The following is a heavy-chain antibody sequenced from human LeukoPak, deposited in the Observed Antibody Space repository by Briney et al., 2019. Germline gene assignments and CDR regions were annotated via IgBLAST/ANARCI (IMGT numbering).Heavy chain of an antibody. J-gene: IGHJ4*02. Sequence: SQTLSLTCAVSGGSISSGGYSWSWIRQPPGKGLEWIGYIYHSGSTYYNPSLKSRVTISVDRSKNQFSLKLSSVTAADTAVYYCARAEGYSGYDSPWYFDYWGQGTLVTVSS. D-gene: IGHD5-12*01. V-gene: IGHV4-30-2*01. CDR1: GGSISSGGYS. CDR2: IYHSGST. CDR3: ARAEGYSGYDSPWYFDY.